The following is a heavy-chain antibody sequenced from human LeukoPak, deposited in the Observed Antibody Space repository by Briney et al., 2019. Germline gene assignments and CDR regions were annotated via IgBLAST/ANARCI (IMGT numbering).Heavy chain of an antibody. D-gene: IGHD4-23*01. Sequence: GGSLRLSCAASGFTFSSYTMSWVRQAPGKGLEWVSTITTSDGNTYYADSVKGRFTVSRDNSKNTLYLQMNSLRAEDTAVYYCAREIGSTVAYYFDYWGQGTLVTVSS. J-gene: IGHJ4*02. CDR2: ITTSDGNT. CDR3: AREIGSTVAYYFDY. V-gene: IGHV3-23*01. CDR1: GFTFSSYT.